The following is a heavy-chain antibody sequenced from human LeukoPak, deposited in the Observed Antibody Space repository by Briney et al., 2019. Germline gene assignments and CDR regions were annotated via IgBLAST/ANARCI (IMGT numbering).Heavy chain of an antibody. CDR3: VLYGDYESPDGFDI. V-gene: IGHV3-30*04. D-gene: IGHD4-17*01. CDR1: GFTFSGYT. Sequence: GGSLRLSCAASGFTFSGYTMHWVRQAPGKGLEWVAFISSDGRYKSHADSVKGRCTISRDNSKNTLYLQMNSLRAEDTAVYYCVLYGDYESPDGFDIWGQGTMVTVSS. CDR2: ISSDGRYK. J-gene: IGHJ3*02.